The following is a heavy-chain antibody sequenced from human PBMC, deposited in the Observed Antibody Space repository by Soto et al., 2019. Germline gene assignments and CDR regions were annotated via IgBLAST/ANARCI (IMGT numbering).Heavy chain of an antibody. CDR1: GYTFTSYG. J-gene: IGHJ5*02. CDR3: ARAISNLGYCSGGSCYSDHNWFDP. CDR2: ISAYNGNT. D-gene: IGHD2-15*01. V-gene: IGHV1-18*04. Sequence: ASVKVSCKASGYTFTSYGISWVRQAPGQGLEWMGWISAYNGNTNYAQKLQGRVTMTTDTSTSTAYMELRSLRSDDTAVYYCARAISNLGYCSGGSCYSDHNWFDPWGQGTLVTVSS.